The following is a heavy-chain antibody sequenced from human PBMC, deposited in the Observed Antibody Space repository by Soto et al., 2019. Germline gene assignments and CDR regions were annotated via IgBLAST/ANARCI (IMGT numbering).Heavy chain of an antibody. CDR1: GFTFSSYA. V-gene: IGHV3-30-3*01. D-gene: IGHD6-19*01. CDR2: ISYDGSK. J-gene: IGHJ3*02. CDR3: TASSGWYNAFDI. Sequence: PGGSLRLSCAASGFTFSSYAMHWVRQAPGKGLEWVAVISYDGSKYYADSVKGRFTISRDNSKNTLYLQMNSLRAEDTAVYYCTASSGWYNAFDIWGQGTMVTVSS.